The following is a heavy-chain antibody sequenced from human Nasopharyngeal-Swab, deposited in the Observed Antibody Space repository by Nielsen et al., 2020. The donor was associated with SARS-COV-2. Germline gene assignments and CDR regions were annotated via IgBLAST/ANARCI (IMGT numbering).Heavy chain of an antibody. D-gene: IGHD5-12*01. J-gene: IGHJ4*02. CDR3: ASGHIVATSYYFDY. V-gene: IGHV4-34*01. CDR1: GGSFSGYY. Sequence: SELLSLTCAVYGGSFSGYYWSWIRQPPGKGLEWFGEINRSGSTNYNPSLKSRVTISVDTSKNQFSLKLSSVTAADTAVYYCASGHIVATSYYFDYWGQGTLVTVSS. CDR2: INRSGST.